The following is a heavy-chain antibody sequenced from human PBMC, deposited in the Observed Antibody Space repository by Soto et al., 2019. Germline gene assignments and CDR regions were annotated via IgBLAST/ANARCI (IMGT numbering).Heavy chain of an antibody. Sequence: PGGSLRLSCAASGFTFSSYSMNWVRQAPGKGLEWVSSISSSSSYIYYADSVKGRFTISRDNAKNSLYLQMNSLRAEDTAVYYCAREGRRAVVVVAATNYYYGMDVWGQETTVTVSS. V-gene: IGHV3-21*01. CDR2: ISSSSSYI. CDR1: GFTFSSYS. J-gene: IGHJ6*02. CDR3: AREGRRAVVVVAATNYYYGMDV. D-gene: IGHD2-15*01.